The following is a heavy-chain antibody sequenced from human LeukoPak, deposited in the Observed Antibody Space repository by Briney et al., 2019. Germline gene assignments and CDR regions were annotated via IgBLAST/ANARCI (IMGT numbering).Heavy chain of an antibody. J-gene: IGHJ6*02. CDR3: ASGYDILTGALPTDPYGMDV. D-gene: IGHD3-9*01. V-gene: IGHV3-30-3*01. Sequence: GGSLRLCCAASGFTFSSYAMHWVRQAPGKGLEWVAVISYDGSNKYYADSVKGRFTISRDNSKNTLYLQMNSLRAEDTAVYYCASGYDILTGALPTDPYGMDVWGQGTTVTVSS. CDR2: ISYDGSNK. CDR1: GFTFSSYA.